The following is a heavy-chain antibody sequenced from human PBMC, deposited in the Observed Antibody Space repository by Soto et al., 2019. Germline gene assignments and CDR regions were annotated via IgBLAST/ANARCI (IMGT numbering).Heavy chain of an antibody. CDR1: GGTFSSSP. V-gene: IGHV1-69*02. D-gene: IGHD4-17*01. CDR3: ARPTSTVTTSVYYSDY. J-gene: IGHJ4*02. Sequence: QVQLVPSGAEVKKPGSSVKVSCNASGGTFSSSPISWVRQAPGQGLEWMGRIIPILDITDYAQRFQGRVTISADKSTSNAYMELSSRSSNDPSVYDCARPTSTVTTSVYYSDYWGQGTMVSVSS. CDR2: IIPILDIT.